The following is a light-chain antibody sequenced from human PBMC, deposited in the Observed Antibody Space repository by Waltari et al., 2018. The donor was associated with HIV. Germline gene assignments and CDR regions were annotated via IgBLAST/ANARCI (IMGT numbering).Light chain of an antibody. J-gene: IGLJ3*02. CDR2: GEN. CDR3: NSRDDSGHWF. Sequence: SSELAQDHAVSVALGKTGRITCQGDSVRSHYASWYQQKPGQAPVLFIYGENNRPSGIPDRFSGSRSGNTASLTIAGAQAEDEADYYCNSRDDSGHWFFGGGTKVTVL. V-gene: IGLV3-19*01. CDR1: SVRSHY.